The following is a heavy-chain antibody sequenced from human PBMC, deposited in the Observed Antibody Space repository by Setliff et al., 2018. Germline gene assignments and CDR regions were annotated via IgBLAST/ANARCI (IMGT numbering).Heavy chain of an antibody. CDR1: GDSISNGAYY. J-gene: IGHJ4*02. Sequence: SETLSLTCTVSGDSISNGAYYWSWIRQHPGKGLEWIGHIYYSGSTFYSPSLRSRVTISIDTSKNQFSLKLSSVTAADTAVYYCARTRIQFLEWNIDYWGQGTLVTVSS. V-gene: IGHV4-31*03. CDR3: ARTRIQFLEWNIDY. D-gene: IGHD3-3*01. CDR2: IYYSGST.